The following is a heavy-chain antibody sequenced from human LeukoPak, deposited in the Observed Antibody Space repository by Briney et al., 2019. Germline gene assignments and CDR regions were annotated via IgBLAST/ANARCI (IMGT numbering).Heavy chain of an antibody. J-gene: IGHJ4*02. CDR1: GYSFTNNY. V-gene: IGHV1-46*01. CDR2: IYPRDGST. CDR3: ASYPRGGMAFDY. D-gene: IGHD3-16*01. Sequence: GASVKVSCKASGYSFTNNYIHWVRQAPGQGLEWMGMIYPRDGSTNYAQKFQGRVTITADESTSTAYMELSSLRSEDTAVYYCASYPRGGMAFDYWGQGTLVAVSS.